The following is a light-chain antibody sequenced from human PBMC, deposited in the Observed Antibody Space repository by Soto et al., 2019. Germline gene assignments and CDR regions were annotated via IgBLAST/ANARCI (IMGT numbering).Light chain of an antibody. CDR3: QEYNNWRPIT. Sequence: ERVMTQSPATLSVSPGERATLSCRASQSISSKLAWYQQKPGQAPRLLIYGASTRATGIPVRFSGSGSGTEFTLTITSLQSEDFAVYYCQEYNNWRPITFGGGTKVDIK. J-gene: IGKJ4*01. CDR2: GAS. V-gene: IGKV3-15*01. CDR1: QSISSK.